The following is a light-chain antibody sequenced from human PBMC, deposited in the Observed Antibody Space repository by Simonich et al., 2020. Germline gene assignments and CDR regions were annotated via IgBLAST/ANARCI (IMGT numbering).Light chain of an antibody. V-gene: IGLV2-23*01. CDR2: EGS. Sequence: QSALTQPASVSGSPGQSITISCTGTSSHVGSYNLVSWYQQHPGKAPKLLIYEGSKRPSGGSNRFSGSKSGNTASLTISGLQAEDEADYYCCSYAGSSTWVFGGGTKLTVL. CDR3: CSYAGSSTWV. CDR1: SSHVGSYNL. J-gene: IGLJ3*02.